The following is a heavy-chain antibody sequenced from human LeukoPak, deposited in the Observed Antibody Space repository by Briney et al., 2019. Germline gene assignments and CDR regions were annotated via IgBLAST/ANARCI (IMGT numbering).Heavy chain of an antibody. CDR3: VRDGGPYYFDC. D-gene: IGHD3-16*01. CDR2: IKQDASEK. Sequence: GGSLRLSCAASGFSFSSYWMSWVRQAPGRGLEWVANIKQDASEKYYVDSVRGRFTISRDSSKNSLYLQMNSLRAEDTAVYSCVRDGGPYYFDCWGQGTLVTVSS. V-gene: IGHV3-7*01. J-gene: IGHJ4*02. CDR1: GFSFSSYW.